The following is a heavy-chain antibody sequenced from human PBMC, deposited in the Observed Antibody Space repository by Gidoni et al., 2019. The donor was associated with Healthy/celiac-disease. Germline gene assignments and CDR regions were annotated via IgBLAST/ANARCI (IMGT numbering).Heavy chain of an antibody. J-gene: IGHJ4*02. Sequence: VQLVESGGGLVQPGRSLRLSCAASGFTFDDYAMHWVRQAPGKGLEWVSGISWNSGSIGYADSVKGRFTISRDNAKNSLYLQMNSLRAEDTALYYCAKAADCSGGSCPLDYWDQGTLVTVSS. CDR2: ISWNSGSI. CDR3: AKAADCSGGSCPLDY. D-gene: IGHD2-15*01. V-gene: IGHV3-9*01. CDR1: GFTFDDYA.